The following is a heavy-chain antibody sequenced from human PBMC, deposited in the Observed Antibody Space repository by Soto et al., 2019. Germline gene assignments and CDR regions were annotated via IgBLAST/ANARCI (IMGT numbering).Heavy chain of an antibody. Sequence: EVQLVETGGGLIQPGWSLRLSCAASGFTVSSNYMSWVRQAPAKGLEWVSVIYHGGSTYYADSVKGRFTISRDNAKNTLYSEMNSLRAEDPAMSYCATDYYGHFDYWGQGTLVTVSS. V-gene: IGHV3-53*02. CDR2: IYHGGST. J-gene: IGHJ4*02. CDR3: ATDYYGHFDY. D-gene: IGHD3-22*01. CDR1: GFTVSSNY.